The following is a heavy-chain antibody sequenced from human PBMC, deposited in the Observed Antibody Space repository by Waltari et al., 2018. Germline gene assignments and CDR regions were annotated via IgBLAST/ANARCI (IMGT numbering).Heavy chain of an antibody. V-gene: IGHV1-8*03. CDR2: MNPNSGNT. Sequence: QLQLAQSGAKVKKPGASVKVPCKASGYTSSSYDINWVRQATGQGLEWMGWMNPNSGNTGYAQKFQGRVTITRNTSISTAYMELSSLRSEDTAVYYCARGPPDYWGQGTLVTVSS. CDR3: ARGPPDY. J-gene: IGHJ4*02. CDR1: GYTSSSYD.